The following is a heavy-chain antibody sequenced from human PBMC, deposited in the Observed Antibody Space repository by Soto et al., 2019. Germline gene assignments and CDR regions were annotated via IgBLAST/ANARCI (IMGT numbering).Heavy chain of an antibody. CDR2: IYPGDSDT. CDR1: GYSFTSYW. CDR3: ARRRTAYSQGYYSSGMYV. D-gene: IGHD6-13*01. Sequence: PGESLKISCKGSGYSFTSYWIGWVRQMPGKGLEWMGIIYPGDSDTRYGPSFQGQVTISADKSISTAYLQWSSLKASDTAMYYCARRRTAYSQGYYSSGMYVRGQGTTVPVSS. J-gene: IGHJ6*02. V-gene: IGHV5-51*01.